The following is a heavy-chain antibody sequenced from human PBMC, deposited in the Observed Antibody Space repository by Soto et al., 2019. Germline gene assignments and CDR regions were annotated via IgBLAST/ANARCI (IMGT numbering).Heavy chain of an antibody. D-gene: IGHD6-19*01. J-gene: IGHJ1*01. CDR3: ARFDGGVAGTLSN. V-gene: IGHV1-46*01. Sequence: QVQLVQSGAEVKKPGASVKVSCKASGYIVISSYIHWVRQAPGQGLEWMGVINPSGGSTSYAQNFQGRCPVSRDSSTGTVYMELSGLRPEASAVYYCARFDGGVAGTLSNWGQGPLVTVSS. CDR2: INPSGGST. CDR1: GYIVISSY.